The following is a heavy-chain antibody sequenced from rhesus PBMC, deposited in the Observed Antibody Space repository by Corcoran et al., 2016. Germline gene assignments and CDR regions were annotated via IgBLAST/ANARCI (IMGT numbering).Heavy chain of an antibody. J-gene: IGHJ4*01. CDR1: GYSFTSYW. CDR3: ARGELDY. CDR2: IDPSESDT. V-gene: IGHV5-20*01. Sequence: EVQLVQSGAEVKRPGESLKISCTTSGYSFTSYWISWVRPMPGKGLEWMGEIDPSESDTTYNPAFQGQVTISADRSISTAYLQWSRLKASDTATYYCARGELDYWGQGVLVTVSS.